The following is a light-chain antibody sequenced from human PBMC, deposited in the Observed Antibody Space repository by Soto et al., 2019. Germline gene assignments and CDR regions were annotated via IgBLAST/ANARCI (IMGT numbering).Light chain of an antibody. V-gene: IGLV2-14*01. J-gene: IGLJ1*01. CDR3: LSYTASSNFV. CDR1: SSDIGAYNS. Sequence: SALTQPASVSGSPGQSITISCTGTSSDIGAYNSVSWYQHHPGKAPKLIVFQVSFRPSAVSDRFSGSKSDNTASLTISGLQTEDEADYYCLSYTASSNFVFGPGTKVTVL. CDR2: QVS.